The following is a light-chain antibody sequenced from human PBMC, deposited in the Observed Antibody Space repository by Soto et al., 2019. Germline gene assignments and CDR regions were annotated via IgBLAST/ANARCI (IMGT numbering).Light chain of an antibody. J-gene: IGKJ1*01. Sequence: DIQMTQSPSTLSASVGDRVTITCRASQSISSWLAWYQQKPGKAPKLLIYKASSLESGVPSRLSGSGSGTEVTLTISNLQPDDFATYHCQQYNSYWRTFGQGTKVEIK. V-gene: IGKV1-5*03. CDR3: QQYNSYWRT. CDR2: KAS. CDR1: QSISSW.